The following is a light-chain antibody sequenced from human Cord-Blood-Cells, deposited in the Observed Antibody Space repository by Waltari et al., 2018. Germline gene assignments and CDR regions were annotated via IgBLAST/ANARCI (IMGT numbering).Light chain of an antibody. Sequence: DIQMTQSPSSLSASVGDRVTITCQASQDISNYLNWYQQKPGKAPKLLIYDASNLETGVPSSFSGSGSGTDFTCTISSLQPEDIATYYCQQYDNLPLTFGGGTKVEIK. CDR3: QQYDNLPLT. V-gene: IGKV1-33*01. CDR1: QDISNY. J-gene: IGKJ4*01. CDR2: DAS.